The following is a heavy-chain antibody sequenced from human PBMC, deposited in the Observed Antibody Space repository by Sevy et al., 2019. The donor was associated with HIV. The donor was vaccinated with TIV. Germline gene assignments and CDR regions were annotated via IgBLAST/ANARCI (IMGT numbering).Heavy chain of an antibody. CDR3: TRWSGSQSIFDY. CDR1: GFTFGDYC. CDR2: IKSKAYGGTT. D-gene: IGHD1-26*01. Sequence: GGSLRLSCTASGFTFGDYCMSWVRQAPGKGLEWISSIKSKAYGGTTGNAASVKGRFTISRDDSKSIAYLQMNNLQTEDTAVYFCTRWSGSQSIFDYWGRGTLVTVSS. V-gene: IGHV3-49*04. J-gene: IGHJ4*02.